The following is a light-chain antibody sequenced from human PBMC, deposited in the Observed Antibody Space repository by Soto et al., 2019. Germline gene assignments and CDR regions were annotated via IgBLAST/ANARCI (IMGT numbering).Light chain of an antibody. V-gene: IGKV1-27*01. J-gene: IGKJ5*01. CDR2: AAS. Sequence: DIQMTQSPSSLSASVGDRVTITCRASQGIYNYLAWYQQKTGKAPKLLIYAASTLEAGVPSRFSGSGSGTEFTLTISSLQPEDVATYYCHKYNSALLTFGQGTRLEIK. CDR3: HKYNSALLT. CDR1: QGIYNY.